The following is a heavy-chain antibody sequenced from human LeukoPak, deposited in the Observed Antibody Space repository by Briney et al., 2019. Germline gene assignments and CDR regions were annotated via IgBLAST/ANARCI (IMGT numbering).Heavy chain of an antibody. CDR1: GFTFSSYG. V-gene: IGHV3-30*18. J-gene: IGHJ6*02. D-gene: IGHD5-18*01. Sequence: QSGGSLRLSCAASGFTFSSYGMHWVRQAPGKGLEWVAVISYDGSNKYYADSVKGRFTISRDNSKNTLYLQMNSLRAEDTAVYYCAKAARRDTAMVTYYYYYGMDVWGRGTTVTVSS. CDR3: AKAARRDTAMVTYYYYYGMDV. CDR2: ISYDGSNK.